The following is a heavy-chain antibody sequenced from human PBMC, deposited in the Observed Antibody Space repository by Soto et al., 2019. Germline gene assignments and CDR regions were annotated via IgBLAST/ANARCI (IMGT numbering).Heavy chain of an antibody. CDR2: ISGSGGST. J-gene: IGHJ4*02. CDR1: GFTFSNYA. D-gene: IGHD6-19*01. Sequence: EVQLLESGGGLVQPGGSLRLSCAAPGFTFSNYAMNWVRQAPGKGLEWVSVISGSGGSTYYADSVKGRFTISRDNSKNTLYLQMNSLGGEDTAVYYCARRSSGLYFDYWGQGTLVTVSS. CDR3: ARRSSGLYFDY. V-gene: IGHV3-23*01.